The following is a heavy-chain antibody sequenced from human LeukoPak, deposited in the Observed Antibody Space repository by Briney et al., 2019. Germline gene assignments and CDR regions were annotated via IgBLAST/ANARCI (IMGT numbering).Heavy chain of an antibody. CDR3: ARADDYGGNVGFDI. J-gene: IGHJ3*02. Sequence: SETLSLTCTVSGVSISSYYWSWIRQPPGKGLEWIWYIYYSGSTNYNPSLKSRVTISVDTSKNQFSLKLSSVTAADTAVYYCARADDYGGNVGFDIWGQGTMVTVSS. CDR1: GVSISSYY. D-gene: IGHD4-23*01. CDR2: IYYSGST. V-gene: IGHV4-59*01.